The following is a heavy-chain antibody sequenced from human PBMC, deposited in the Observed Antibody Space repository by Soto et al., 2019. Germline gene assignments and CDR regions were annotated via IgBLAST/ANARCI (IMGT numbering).Heavy chain of an antibody. V-gene: IGHV1-69*01. D-gene: IGHD2-15*01. CDR2: IIPIFGTA. Sequence: QVQLVQSGAEVKKPGSSVKVSCKASGGTFSSYAISWVRQAPGQGLEWMGGIIPIFGTANYAQKFQGRVTITADESTSTAYMELSSLRSEDTAVYYCARVRVLGYCSGGSCYCFDYWCQGTLVTVSA. CDR1: GGTFSSYA. CDR3: ARVRVLGYCSGGSCYCFDY. J-gene: IGHJ4*02.